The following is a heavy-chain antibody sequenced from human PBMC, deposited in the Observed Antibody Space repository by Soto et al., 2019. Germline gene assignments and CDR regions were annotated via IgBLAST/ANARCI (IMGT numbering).Heavy chain of an antibody. Sequence: QVQLVQSGAEVKKPGASVKVSCKASGYTFTSYGISWVRQAPGQGLEWIGWISTYNGNTKYAQKLQGRVTMTTDTSTSTSYMELRSLRSDDTAVFYYAREMVRGVGSDYWGQGTLVTVSS. CDR2: ISTYNGNT. J-gene: IGHJ4*02. V-gene: IGHV1-18*01. CDR3: AREMVRGVGSDY. CDR1: GYTFTSYG. D-gene: IGHD3-10*01.